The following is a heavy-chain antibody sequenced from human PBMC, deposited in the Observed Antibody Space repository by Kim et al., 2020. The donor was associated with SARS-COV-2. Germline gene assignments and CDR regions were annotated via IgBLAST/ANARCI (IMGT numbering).Heavy chain of an antibody. CDR1: GFTFSSYA. CDR2: ISYDGSNK. Sequence: GGSLRLSCAASGFTFSSYAMHWVRQAPGKGLEWVAVISYDGSNKYYADSVKGRFTISRDNSKNTLYLQMNSLRAEDTAVYYCARDLSRGDVSYYYYGMDVWGQGTTVTVSS. J-gene: IGHJ6*02. CDR3: ARDLSRGDVSYYYYGMDV. D-gene: IGHD2-2*01. V-gene: IGHV3-30-3*01.